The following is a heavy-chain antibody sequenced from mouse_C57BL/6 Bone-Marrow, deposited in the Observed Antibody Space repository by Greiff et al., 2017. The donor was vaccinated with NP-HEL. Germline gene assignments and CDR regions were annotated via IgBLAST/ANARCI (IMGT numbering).Heavy chain of an antibody. CDR2: INYDGSST. J-gene: IGHJ2*01. V-gene: IGHV5-16*01. D-gene: IGHD1-1*01. CDR1: GFTFSDYY. CDR3: ARDGYGLDY. Sequence: EVNVVESEGGLVQPGSSMKLSCTASGFTFSDYYMAWVRQVPEKGLEWVANINYDGSSTYYLDSLKSRFIISRDNAKNILYLQMSSLKSEDTATYYCARDGYGLDYWGQGTTLTVSS.